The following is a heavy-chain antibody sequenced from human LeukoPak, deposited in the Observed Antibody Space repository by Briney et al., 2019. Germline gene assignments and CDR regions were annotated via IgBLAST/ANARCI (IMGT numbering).Heavy chain of an antibody. D-gene: IGHD3-9*01. CDR2: IYYSGST. CDR3: ATGRSIRYFDY. V-gene: IGHV4-31*03. J-gene: IGHJ4*02. Sequence: SQTLSLTCTVSGGSISSGGYYWSWIRQHPGKGLEWIGYIYYSGSTYYNPSLKSRVTISVDTSKSQFSLKLSSATAADTAVYYCATGRSIRYFDYWGQGTLLTVSS. CDR1: GGSISSGGYY.